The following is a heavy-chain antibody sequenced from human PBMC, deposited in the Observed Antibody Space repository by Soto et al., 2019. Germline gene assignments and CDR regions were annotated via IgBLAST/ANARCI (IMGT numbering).Heavy chain of an antibody. Sequence: PGGSLRLSCAASGFTLSSYSMNWVRQAPGRGLEWVSSIITSVYYSDTSDTYYADSVKGRFTISRDNANNSLYLQMNSLRAEDTAVYYCVRDIPPMVRGVPPRGMDVWGQGTTVTVSS. CDR1: GFTLSSYS. J-gene: IGHJ6*02. CDR2: IITSVYYSDTSDT. D-gene: IGHD3-10*01. V-gene: IGHV3-21*01. CDR3: VRDIPPMVRGVPPRGMDV.